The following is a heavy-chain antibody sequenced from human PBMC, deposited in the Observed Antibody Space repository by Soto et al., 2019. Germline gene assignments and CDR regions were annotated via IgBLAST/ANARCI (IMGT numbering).Heavy chain of an antibody. J-gene: IGHJ5*02. CDR3: ARASLSHDYGDFRDYFFDP. CDR1: GGTFSSYA. V-gene: IGHV1-69*01. D-gene: IGHD4-17*01. CDR2: IIPIFGTA. Sequence: QVQLVQSGAEVKKPGSSVKVSCKASGGTFSSYAISWVRQAPGQGLEWVGGIIPIFGTANYAQKFQGRVTITADESTSTAYMELSSLRSDDTAVYYCARASLSHDYGDFRDYFFDPWGQGILVTVSS.